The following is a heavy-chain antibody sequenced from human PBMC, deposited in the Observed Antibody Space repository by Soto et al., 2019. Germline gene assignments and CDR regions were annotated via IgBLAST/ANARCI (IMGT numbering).Heavy chain of an antibody. CDR1: GGTFSSYT. D-gene: IGHD2-15*01. CDR2: IIPILGIA. V-gene: IGHV1-69*02. J-gene: IGHJ3*02. CDR3: ARASADILVVVAANDAFDI. Sequence: QVQLVQSGAEVKKPGSSVKVSCKASGGTFSSYTISWVRQAPGQGLEWMGRIIPILGIANYAQKFQGRVTITADKSTSTAYMELSSLRSEDTAVYYCARASADILVVVAANDAFDIWGQGTMVTVSS.